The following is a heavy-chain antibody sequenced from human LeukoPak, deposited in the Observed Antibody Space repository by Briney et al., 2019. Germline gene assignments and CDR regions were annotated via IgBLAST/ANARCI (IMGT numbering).Heavy chain of an antibody. J-gene: IGHJ4*02. CDR2: ISYDGSNK. D-gene: IGHD3-3*01. Sequence: GRSLRLSCAASGFTFSSYGMHWVRQAPGKGLEWVAVISYDGSNKYYADSVKGRFTISRDNSKNTLYLQMNSLRAEDTAVYYCAKDGDSYYDFWNLEFDYWGQGTLVTVSS. V-gene: IGHV3-30*18. CDR3: AKDGDSYYDFWNLEFDY. CDR1: GFTFSSYG.